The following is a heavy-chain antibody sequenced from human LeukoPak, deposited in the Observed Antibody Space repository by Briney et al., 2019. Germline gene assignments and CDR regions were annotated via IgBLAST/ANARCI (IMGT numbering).Heavy chain of an antibody. D-gene: IGHD2/OR15-2a*01. J-gene: IGHJ4*02. CDR1: GYTFTSYY. Sequence: ASVKVSFKASGYTFTSYYMHWVRQAPGQGLEWVGIINPSGGYTSYAQKFQGRVTMTRDTSTSTVYMELSSLRSEDMAVYYCARDYGSMTPFFDYWGQGTLVTVSS. CDR2: INPSGGYT. CDR3: ARDYGSMTPFFDY. V-gene: IGHV1-46*01.